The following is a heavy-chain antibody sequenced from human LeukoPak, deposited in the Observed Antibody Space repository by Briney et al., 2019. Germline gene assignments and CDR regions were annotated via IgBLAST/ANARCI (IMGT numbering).Heavy chain of an antibody. J-gene: IGHJ4*02. D-gene: IGHD3-22*01. CDR1: GFTFNNYV. CDR3: AKARVITSFDY. CDR2: VSGSGSTA. V-gene: IGHV3-23*01. Sequence: GGSLRLSCAASGFTFNNYVMSWVRQAPGKGLEWVSSVSGSGSTAYYADSVKGRFTISRDNSKNTLYLQMNTMRAEDTATYYCAKARVITSFDYWGQGTLVTVS.